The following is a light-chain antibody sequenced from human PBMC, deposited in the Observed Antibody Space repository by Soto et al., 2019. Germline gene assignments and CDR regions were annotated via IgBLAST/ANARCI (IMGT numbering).Light chain of an antibody. CDR1: QYTNGRY. CDR2: GAS. V-gene: IGKV3D-20*02. Sequence: EIVLTQSPATLSSFPGDRVTLSCMAIQYTNGRYVAWYQQRPGLAPRLLVYGASKRATGIPDRFRGSGSGSEFTLTISGLEPEDFATYYCQQRSNWPPWTFGQGTKVDIK. J-gene: IGKJ1*01. CDR3: QQRSNWPPWT.